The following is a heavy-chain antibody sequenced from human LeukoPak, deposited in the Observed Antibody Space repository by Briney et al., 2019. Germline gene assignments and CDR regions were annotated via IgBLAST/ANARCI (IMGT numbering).Heavy chain of an antibody. CDR3: ARDSSGFGSLPGY. J-gene: IGHJ4*02. Sequence: SETLSLTCTVSGSSISSSNSYWGWIRQPPGKGLEWIGSMYYSGTPYYNPSLKSRVTISLDTSENQFSLKLSSVTAADTAVYYCARDSSGFGSLPGYWGQGTLVTVSS. CDR2: MYYSGTP. V-gene: IGHV4-39*07. CDR1: GSSISSSNSY. D-gene: IGHD3-22*01.